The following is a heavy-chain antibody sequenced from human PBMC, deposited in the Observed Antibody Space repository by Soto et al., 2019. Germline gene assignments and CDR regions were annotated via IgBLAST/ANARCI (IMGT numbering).Heavy chain of an antibody. J-gene: IGHJ4*02. CDR2: ISGSGGST. Sequence: GGSLRLSCAASGFTFSSYAMSWVRQAPGKGLEWVSAISGSGGSTYYADSVKGRFTISRDNSKNTLYLQMNSLRAEDTAVYYCTTALSRYYYGPKAEPTDYWGQGTLVTVSS. CDR3: TTALSRYYYGPKAEPTDY. D-gene: IGHD3-10*01. CDR1: GFTFSSYA. V-gene: IGHV3-23*01.